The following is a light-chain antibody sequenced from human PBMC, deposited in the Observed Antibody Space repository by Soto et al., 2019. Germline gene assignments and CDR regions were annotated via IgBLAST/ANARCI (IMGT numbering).Light chain of an antibody. Sequence: QSVLTQPPSVSAAPGQKVTISCSGSSSNIGNNYVSWYQQLPGTAPKLLIYENNKRPSGIPDRFSGSKSGTSATLGITGLQTGDETDYYCGTWDSSRSAVVFGGGTK. J-gene: IGLJ2*01. CDR1: SSNIGNNY. V-gene: IGLV1-51*02. CDR2: ENN. CDR3: GTWDSSRSAVV.